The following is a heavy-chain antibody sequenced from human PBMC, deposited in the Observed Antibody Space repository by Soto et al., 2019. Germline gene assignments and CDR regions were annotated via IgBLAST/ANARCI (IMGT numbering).Heavy chain of an antibody. V-gene: IGHV3-23*01. CDR1: GFTFSSYA. D-gene: IGHD3-22*01. J-gene: IGHJ6*02. CDR3: AKDSSITMIVVVEWPGYYGMDV. CDR2: ISGSGGST. Sequence: GGSLRLSCAASGFTFSSYAMSWVRQAPGKGLEWVSAISGSGGSTYYADSVKGRFTISRDNSKNTLYLQMNSLRAEDTAVYYCAKDSSITMIVVVEWPGYYGMDVWGQGTTVTVSS.